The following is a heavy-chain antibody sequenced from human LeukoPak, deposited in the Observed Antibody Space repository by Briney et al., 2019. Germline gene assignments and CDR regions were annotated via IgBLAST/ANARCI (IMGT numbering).Heavy chain of an antibody. CDR1: GFTFSIYD. J-gene: IGHJ4*02. V-gene: IGHV3-13*01. CDR2: IGTAGDT. CDR3: ARGGQQLGEFDC. D-gene: IGHD6-13*01. Sequence: AGGSLRLSCAASGFTFSIYDMHWVRQATGKGLEWVSAIGTAGDTYYPGSVKGRFTISRENAKNSLYLQMNSLRAGDTAVYYCARGGQQLGEFDCWGQGTLVTVSS.